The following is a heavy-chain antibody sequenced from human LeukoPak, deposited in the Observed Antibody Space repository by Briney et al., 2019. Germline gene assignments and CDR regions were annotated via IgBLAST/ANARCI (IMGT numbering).Heavy chain of an antibody. CDR2: VNPVTGST. CDR3: ARETANARPDPYDI. J-gene: IGHJ3*02. D-gene: IGHD5-18*01. V-gene: IGHV1-46*01. Sequence: ASVKVSCKASRYTFTTYLIHWARQAPGQGLEGMGEVNPVTGSTNYAQRFQGRVTMTSDTSTSTVYMELSSLRSEDTAVYFCARETANARPDPYDIWGQGTMVTVSS. CDR1: RYTFTTYL.